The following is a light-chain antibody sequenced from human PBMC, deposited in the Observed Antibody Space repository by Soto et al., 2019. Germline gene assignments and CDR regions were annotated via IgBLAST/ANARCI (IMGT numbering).Light chain of an antibody. V-gene: IGLV1-40*01. CDR2: GNN. J-gene: IGLJ3*02. CDR1: SSNIGAPYD. CDR3: QSYDSSLTAWV. Sequence: QPVLTQPPSVSGAPGQRVTISCTGSSSNIGAPYDVHWYQQSPGTAPKLLIYGNNNRPSGVPDRFSGSKSGTSASLAITGLQAEDEADYYCQSYDSSLTAWVFGGGTKLTVL.